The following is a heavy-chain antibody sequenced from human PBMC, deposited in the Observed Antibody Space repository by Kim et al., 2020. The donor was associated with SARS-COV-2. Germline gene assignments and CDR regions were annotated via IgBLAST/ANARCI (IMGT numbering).Heavy chain of an antibody. Sequence: SETLSLTCTVSGGSISPYYWSWIRQPPGKGLEWIGSIYHNGVTTYSPSVESRVTMSVDTSKTQFSLKLKSVTTADAAVYFCARSSVGSGTFQHWGQGTLVTVSS. V-gene: IGHV4-59*13. D-gene: IGHD3-3*01. CDR2: IYHNGVT. CDR3: ARSSVGSGTFQH. J-gene: IGHJ1*01. CDR1: GGSISPYY.